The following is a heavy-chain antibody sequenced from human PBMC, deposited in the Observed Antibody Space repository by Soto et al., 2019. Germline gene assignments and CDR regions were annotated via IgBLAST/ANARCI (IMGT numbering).Heavy chain of an antibody. J-gene: IGHJ6*02. D-gene: IGHD6-6*01. CDR3: ARDGESSSSHYYYCGRDV. Sequence: QVQLVESGGGVVQPGRSLRLSCAASGFTFSSYAMHWVRQAPGKGLEWVAVISYDGSNKYYADSVKGRFTISRDNSKNTLYLQMNSLRAEDTAVYYCARDGESSSSHYYYCGRDVLGQGTTVTVSS. V-gene: IGHV3-30-3*01. CDR1: GFTFSSYA. CDR2: ISYDGSNK.